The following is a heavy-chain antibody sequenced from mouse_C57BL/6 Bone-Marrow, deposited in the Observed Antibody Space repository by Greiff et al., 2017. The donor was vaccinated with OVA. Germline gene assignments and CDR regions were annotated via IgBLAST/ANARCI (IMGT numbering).Heavy chain of an antibody. V-gene: IGHV1-59*01. Sequence: QVQLQQPGAELVRPGTSVKLSCKASGYTFTNYWMNWVKQRPGQGLEWIGVIVPSDSYINYNQKFKGRATLTVDTSSSTAYMHLSSLTAEDSAVYYCAHSGSKLSLHYGDQGTALTVSA. J-gene: IGHJ2*01. CDR1: GYTFTNYW. CDR2: IVPSDSYI. CDR3: AHSGSKLSLHY. D-gene: IGHD1-1*01.